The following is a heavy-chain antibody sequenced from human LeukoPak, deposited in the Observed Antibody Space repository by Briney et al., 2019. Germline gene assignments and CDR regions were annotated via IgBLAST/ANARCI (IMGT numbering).Heavy chain of an antibody. J-gene: IGHJ4*02. V-gene: IGHV3-23*01. CDR1: GFTFSSYA. D-gene: IGHD2-2*01. CDR2: ISGSGGST. CDR3: AKAPIGVVPAANLDY. Sequence: GVSLRLSCAASGFTFSSYAMSWVRQAPGKGLEWVSAISGSGGSTYYADSVKGRFTISRDNSKNTLYLQMNSLRAEDTAVYYCAKAPIGVVPAANLDYWGQGTLVTVSS.